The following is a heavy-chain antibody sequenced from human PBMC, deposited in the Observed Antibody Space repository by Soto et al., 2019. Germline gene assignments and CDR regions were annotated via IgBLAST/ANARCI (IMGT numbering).Heavy chain of an antibody. J-gene: IGHJ3*02. Sequence: ASVKVSCKASGYTFTSYDINWVRQATGQGLEWMGWMNPNSGNTGYAQKFQGRVTMTRNTSISTAYMELSSLRSEDTAVYYCARGDIMITFGGVIVDDAFDIWGQGTMVTVSS. CDR1: GYTFTSYD. V-gene: IGHV1-8*01. D-gene: IGHD3-16*02. CDR2: MNPNSGNT. CDR3: ARGDIMITFGGVIVDDAFDI.